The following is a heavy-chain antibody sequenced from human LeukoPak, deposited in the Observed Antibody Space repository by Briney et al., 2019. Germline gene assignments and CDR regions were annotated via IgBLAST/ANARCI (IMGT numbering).Heavy chain of an antibody. D-gene: IGHD3-10*01. CDR1: GYTFTGYY. V-gene: IGHV1-2*02. Sequence: ASVKVSCTASGYTFTGYYMHWVRQAPGQGLEWMGWINPNSGGTNYAQTFQGRVTMTRDTSISTAYMELSRLRSDDTAVYYCARDVNYYYGSGSPLDYWGQGTLVTVSS. CDR3: ARDVNYYYGSGSPLDY. J-gene: IGHJ4*02. CDR2: INPNSGGT.